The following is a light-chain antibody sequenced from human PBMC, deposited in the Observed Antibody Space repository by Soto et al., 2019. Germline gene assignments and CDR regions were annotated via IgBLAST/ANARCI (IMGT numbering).Light chain of an antibody. CDR1: QGIRND. CDR2: AAS. J-gene: IGKJ1*01. V-gene: IGKV1-6*01. CDR3: LQDYNYPRT. Sequence: AIQMTQSPSSLSASVGDRVTITCRASQGIRNDLGWYQQKPGRAPKLLIYAASSLQSGVPSRFGGSGSGTDFTLTISSLQPEDFATYYCLQDYNYPRTFGQGTKVDI.